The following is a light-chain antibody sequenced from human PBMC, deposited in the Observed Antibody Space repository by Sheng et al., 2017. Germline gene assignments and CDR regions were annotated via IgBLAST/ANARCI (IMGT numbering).Light chain of an antibody. Sequence: VMTQSPATLSVSPGESVTLSCRASQSINRHLGWYQQRPGQAPRLLIYGASSRATGIPDRFSGSGSGTDFTLTISRLEPEDFAVYYCQQYGSSPFTFGPGTKVDIK. CDR2: GAS. J-gene: IGKJ3*01. CDR1: QSINRH. CDR3: QQYGSSPFT. V-gene: IGKV3-20*01.